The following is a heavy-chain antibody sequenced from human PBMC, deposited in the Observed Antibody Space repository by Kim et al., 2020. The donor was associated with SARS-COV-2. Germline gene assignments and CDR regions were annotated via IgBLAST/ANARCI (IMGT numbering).Heavy chain of an antibody. D-gene: IGHD6-19*01. CDR1: GGSISSYY. Sequence: SETLSLTCTVSGGSISSYYWSWIRQPPGKGLEWIGYIYYSGGTNYNPSLKSRVTISVDTSKNQFSLKLSSVTAADTAVYYCARDSSGWYSFDYWGQGTLVTVSS. V-gene: IGHV4-59*01. CDR3: ARDSSGWYSFDY. CDR2: IYYSGGT. J-gene: IGHJ4*02.